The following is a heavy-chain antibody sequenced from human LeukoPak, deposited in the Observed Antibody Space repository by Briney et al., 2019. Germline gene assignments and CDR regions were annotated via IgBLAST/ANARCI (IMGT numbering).Heavy chain of an antibody. D-gene: IGHD3-16*02. CDR2: IYYSGST. Sequence: SETLSLTCTVSGGSISSYYWSWIRQHPGKGLEWIGYIYYSGSTYYNPSLKSRVTISVDTSKNQFSLKLSSVTAADTAVYYCARGYPHQYFQHWGQGTLVTVSS. V-gene: IGHV4-59*06. CDR1: GGSISSYY. CDR3: ARGYPHQYFQH. J-gene: IGHJ1*01.